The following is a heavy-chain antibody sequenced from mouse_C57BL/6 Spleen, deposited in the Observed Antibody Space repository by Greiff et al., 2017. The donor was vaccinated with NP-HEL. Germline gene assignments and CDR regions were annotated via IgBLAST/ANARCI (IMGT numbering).Heavy chain of an antibody. V-gene: IGHV1-82*01. CDR3: ARGSTYYCDY. Sequence: VQLQQSGPELVKPGASVKISCKASGYAFSSSWMNWVKQRPGKGLEWIGRIYPGDGDTNYNGKFKGKATLTADKSSSTAYMQLSSLTSEDSAVYFCARGSTYYCDYWGQGTTLTVSS. CDR2: IYPGDGDT. J-gene: IGHJ2*01. CDR1: GYAFSSSW.